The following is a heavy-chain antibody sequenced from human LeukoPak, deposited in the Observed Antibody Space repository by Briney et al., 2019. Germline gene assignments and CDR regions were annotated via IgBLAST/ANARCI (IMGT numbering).Heavy chain of an antibody. CDR1: GYTFTTYN. V-gene: IGHV1-8*01. Sequence: GASAKVSCKASGYTFTTYNINWVRQATGQGLEWMGWMNPNTGNTGYAQKFQGRVTMTRDTSISAAYMDLSSLRSEDTAVYYCARGFWGVDYHYLDVWGKGTTVIVSS. CDR3: ARGFWGVDYHYLDV. CDR2: MNPNTGNT. J-gene: IGHJ6*03. D-gene: IGHD3-16*01.